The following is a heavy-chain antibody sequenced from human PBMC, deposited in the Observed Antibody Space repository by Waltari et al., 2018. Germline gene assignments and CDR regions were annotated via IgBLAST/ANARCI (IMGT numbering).Heavy chain of an antibody. V-gene: IGHV4-31*03. Sequence: QVQLQESGPGLVKPSQTLSLPCTVSDGSISRGGYYWHWIRQPTGKGLEWIWYIYYSGSTYYNPSLKSRVTISVDTSKNQFSQKLSSVTAADTAVYYCARANQLLPSYYYYDYMDVWGKGTTVTVSS. CDR1: DGSISRGGYY. D-gene: IGHD2-2*01. J-gene: IGHJ6*03. CDR2: IYYSGST. CDR3: ARANQLLPSYYYYDYMDV.